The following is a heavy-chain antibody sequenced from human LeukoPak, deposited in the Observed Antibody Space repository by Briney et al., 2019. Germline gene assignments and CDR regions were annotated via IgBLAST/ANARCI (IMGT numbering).Heavy chain of an antibody. D-gene: IGHD2-2*01. V-gene: IGHV3-21*01. CDR2: ISSSSSYI. J-gene: IGHJ4*02. Sequence: PEGSLRLSCAASGFTFSSYSMNWVRQAPGKGLEWVSSISSSSSYIYYADSVKGRFTISRDNAKNSLYLQMNSLRAEDTAVYYCARRRRFCSSTSCQTFDYWGQGTLVTVSS. CDR1: GFTFSSYS. CDR3: ARRRRFCSSTSCQTFDY.